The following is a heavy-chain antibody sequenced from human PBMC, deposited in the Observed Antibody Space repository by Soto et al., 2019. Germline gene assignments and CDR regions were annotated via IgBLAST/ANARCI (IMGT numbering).Heavy chain of an antibody. V-gene: IGHV1-69*13. Sequence: SVTVSCKASGGTLRIYDTSWVRQSAGHGLKWMGGIIPIFGTANYAQKFQGRVTITADESTSTAYMELSSLRSEDTAVYYCASPSRTLAARVYYYYYGMDVWGQGTTVTVSS. CDR1: GGTLRIYD. CDR2: IIPIFGTA. D-gene: IGHD6-6*01. CDR3: ASPSRTLAARVYYYYYGMDV. J-gene: IGHJ6*02.